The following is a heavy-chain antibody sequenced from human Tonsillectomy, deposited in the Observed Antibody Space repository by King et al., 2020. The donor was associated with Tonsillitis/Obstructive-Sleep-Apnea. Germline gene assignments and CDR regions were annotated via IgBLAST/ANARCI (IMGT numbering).Heavy chain of an antibody. CDR3: AKGAAVAGSYYFDY. Sequence: VQLQESGGGVVQPGRSLRLSCAASGFTFSSYGMHWVRQAPGKGLEWVAVISYDGSNKYYADSVKGRFTISRDNSKNTLYLQMNSLRAEDPAVYYCAKGAAVAGSYYFDYWGQGTLVTVSS. J-gene: IGHJ4*02. V-gene: IGHV3-30*18. CDR1: GFTFSSYG. D-gene: IGHD6-19*01. CDR2: ISYDGSNK.